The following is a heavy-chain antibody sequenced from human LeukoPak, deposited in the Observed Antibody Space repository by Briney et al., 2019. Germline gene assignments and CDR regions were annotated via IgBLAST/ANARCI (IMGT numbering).Heavy chain of an antibody. J-gene: IGHJ4*02. D-gene: IGHD6-25*01. CDR3: ARVGSSGFDY. Sequence: PSETLSLTCTVSGGSISSSSYYWGWIRQPPGKGLEWIGSIHYSGSTYYNPSLKSRVTISVDTSKNQFSLKLSSVTAADTAVYYCARVGSSGFDYWGQGTLVTVSS. CDR2: IHYSGST. V-gene: IGHV4-39*07. CDR1: GGSISSSSYY.